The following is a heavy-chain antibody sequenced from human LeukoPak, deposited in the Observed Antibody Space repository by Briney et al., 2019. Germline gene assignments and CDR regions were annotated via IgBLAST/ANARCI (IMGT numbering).Heavy chain of an antibody. J-gene: IGHJ6*03. D-gene: IGHD2-15*01. CDR1: GFTFSSYV. CDR2: IRYDGSNK. Sequence: GGSLRLSCAASGFTFSSYVMHWVRQAPGKGLEWVSFIRYDGSNKYYADSVKGRFTISRDNSKNTLYLQMNSLRADDTAVYYCAKVSRGGWSSYYMAVWGKGTTVTISS. CDR3: AKVSRGGWSSYYMAV. V-gene: IGHV3-30*02.